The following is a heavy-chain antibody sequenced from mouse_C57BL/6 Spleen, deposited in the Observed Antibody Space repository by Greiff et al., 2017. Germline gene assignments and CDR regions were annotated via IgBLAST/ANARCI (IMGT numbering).Heavy chain of an antibody. CDR3: ARHEEGTEPFAY. CDR2: FYPGSGSI. D-gene: IGHD3-3*01. CDR1: GYTFTEYT. V-gene: IGHV1-62-2*01. J-gene: IGHJ3*01. Sequence: VQLQPSGAELVKPGASVQLSCKASGYTFTEYTIHWVQQRSGQGLEWIGWFYPGSGSIKYNEKFKDKATLTADKSSSTVYMEHSRLTSEDSAVYFCARHEEGTEPFAYWGQGTLVTVSA.